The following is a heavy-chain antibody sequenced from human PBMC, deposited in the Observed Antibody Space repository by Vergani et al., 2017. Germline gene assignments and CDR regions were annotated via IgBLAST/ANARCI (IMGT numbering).Heavy chain of an antibody. Sequence: EVQLVESGGGLVQPGGSLRLSCAASGFTFSSYSMNWVRQAPGKGLEWVSSISSSSSYIYYADSVKGRFTISRDNAKNSLYLQMNSLRAEDTAVYYCARDQSITIFGVVYNWFDPWGQGTLVTVSS. CDR3: ARDQSITIFGVVYNWFDP. D-gene: IGHD3-3*01. J-gene: IGHJ5*02. CDR2: ISSSSSYI. CDR1: GFTFSSYS. V-gene: IGHV3-21*01.